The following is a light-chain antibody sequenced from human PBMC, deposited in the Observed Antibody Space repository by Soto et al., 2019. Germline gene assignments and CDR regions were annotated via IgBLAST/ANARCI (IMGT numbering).Light chain of an antibody. J-gene: IGKJ2*01. CDR2: AAS. CDR1: QGVSSN. V-gene: IGKV3-15*01. Sequence: EIAMTQSPATLSVSPGERGTLSCRASQGVSSNLAWYQQKPGQAPRLLIYAASARATGIPARFSGSGSGTDFTLTISSLQSEDFAVYYCQQYNNWPYTFGQGTKVDIK. CDR3: QQYNNWPYT.